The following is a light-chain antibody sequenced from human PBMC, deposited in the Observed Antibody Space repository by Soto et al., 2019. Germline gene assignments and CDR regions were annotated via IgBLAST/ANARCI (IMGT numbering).Light chain of an antibody. Sequence: QSALTQPPSASGSPGQSVTISCTGTSSDVGGYNYDSWYQQHPGKAPKLMIYEVSKRPSGVPDRFSGSKSGNTASLTVSGLQAEDEADYYCSSYAGSNVVFGEGTTLTVL. CDR1: SSDVGGYNY. CDR3: SSYAGSNVV. V-gene: IGLV2-8*01. CDR2: EVS. J-gene: IGLJ2*01.